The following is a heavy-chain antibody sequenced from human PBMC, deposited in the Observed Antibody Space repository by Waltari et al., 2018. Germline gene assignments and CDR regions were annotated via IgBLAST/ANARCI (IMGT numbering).Heavy chain of an antibody. CDR2: ISRSSSYI. CDR1: GFTFSSYS. D-gene: IGHD4-17*01. Sequence: EVQLVESGGGLVKPGGSLRLSCAASGFTFSSYSMNWVRQAPGKGLEWVSSISRSSSYIYYADSVKGRFTISRDNAKNSLYLQMNSLRAEDTAVYYCARDGYGGNHYFDYWGQGTLVTVSS. V-gene: IGHV3-21*01. CDR3: ARDGYGGNHYFDY. J-gene: IGHJ4*02.